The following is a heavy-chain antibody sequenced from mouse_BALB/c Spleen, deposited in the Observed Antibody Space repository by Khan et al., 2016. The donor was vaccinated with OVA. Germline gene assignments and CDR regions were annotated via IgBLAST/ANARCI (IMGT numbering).Heavy chain of an antibody. Sequence: EVELVESGGGLVQPGGSLKLSCAASGFTFGTYTMSWVRQTPEKRLEWVAYISGGGRTYYLDTVKGRFTISRDNAKNTLYLQMSSLKSEDTAMYXCAKSLYYYGSSHLFDYWGQGTTLTVSS. J-gene: IGHJ2*01. CDR1: GFTFGTYT. V-gene: IGHV5-12-2*01. D-gene: IGHD1-1*01. CDR3: AKSLYYYGSSHLFDY. CDR2: ISGGGRT.